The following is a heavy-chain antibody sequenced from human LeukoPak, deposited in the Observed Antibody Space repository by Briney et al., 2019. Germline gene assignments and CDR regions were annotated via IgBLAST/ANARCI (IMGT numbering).Heavy chain of an antibody. J-gene: IGHJ6*02. CDR3: AKDKVTMVRGVLYYYGMDV. CDR2: ISWNSGSI. V-gene: IGHV3-9*01. Sequence: GGSLRLSCAASGFTLDDYAMHWVRQAPGKGLEWVSGISWNSGSIGYADSVKGRFTISRDNAKNSLYLQMNSLRAEDTALYYCAKDKVTMVRGVLYYYGMDVWGQGTTVTVSS. CDR1: GFTLDDYA. D-gene: IGHD3-10*01.